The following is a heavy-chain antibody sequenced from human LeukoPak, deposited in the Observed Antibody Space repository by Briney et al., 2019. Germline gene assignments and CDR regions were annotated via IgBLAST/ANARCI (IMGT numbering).Heavy chain of an antibody. D-gene: IGHD3-22*01. Sequence: GGSLRLSCAASGFTFSRYWMHWVRQASGKGLEWVGRIRSKANSYATAYAASVKGRFTISRDDSKNTAYLQMNSLKTEDTAVYYCTRYYYDSSGYYYLFDYWGQGTLVTVSS. CDR2: IRSKANSYAT. CDR1: GFTFSRYW. CDR3: TRYYYDSSGYYYLFDY. J-gene: IGHJ4*02. V-gene: IGHV3-73*01.